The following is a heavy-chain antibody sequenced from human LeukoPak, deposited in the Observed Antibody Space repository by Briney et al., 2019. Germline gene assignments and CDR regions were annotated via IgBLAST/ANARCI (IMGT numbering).Heavy chain of an antibody. Sequence: ASVKVSCKVSGYTLTELSMHWVRQAPGKGLEWMGGFDPGDGETIYAQKFQGRVTMTEDTSTDTAYMELSSLRSEDTAVYYCATERVGRGYYDILTRSNYFDYWGQGTLVTVSP. D-gene: IGHD3-9*01. CDR1: GYTLTELS. CDR2: FDPGDGET. CDR3: ATERVGRGYYDILTRSNYFDY. V-gene: IGHV1-24*01. J-gene: IGHJ4*02.